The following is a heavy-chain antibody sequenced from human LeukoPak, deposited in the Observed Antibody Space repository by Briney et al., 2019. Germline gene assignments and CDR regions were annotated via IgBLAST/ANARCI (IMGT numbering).Heavy chain of an antibody. D-gene: IGHD4-23*01. V-gene: IGHV3-23*01. CDR1: GFTFSSYA. CDR3: AKAKIRWVIDY. Sequence: PGGSLRLSCAASGFTFSSYAMSWARQAPGKGLEWVSAISNSGSSIYYADSVKGRFTISRDNSKNTLYLQMNSLRAEDTAVYYCAKAKIRWVIDYWGQGTLVTVSS. CDR2: ISNSGSSI. J-gene: IGHJ4*02.